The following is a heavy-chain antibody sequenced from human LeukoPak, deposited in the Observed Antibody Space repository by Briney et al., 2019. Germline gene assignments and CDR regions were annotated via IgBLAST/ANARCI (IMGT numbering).Heavy chain of an antibody. CDR2: IGSGGFSS. D-gene: IGHD6-19*01. J-gene: IGHJ3*02. Sequence: GGSLRLSCAASGFTFSSYAMSWVRQAPGKGLEWVSAIGSGGFSSYYADSVRGRFTISRDNSKNTLYLQMDSLRAEDTAVYYCARDRGGGWLHDALDIWGQGTVVTVSS. V-gene: IGHV3-23*01. CDR3: ARDRGGGWLHDALDI. CDR1: GFTFSSYA.